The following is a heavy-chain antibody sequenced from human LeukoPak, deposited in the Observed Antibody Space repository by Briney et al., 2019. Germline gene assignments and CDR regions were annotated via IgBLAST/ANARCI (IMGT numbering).Heavy chain of an antibody. Sequence: PGGSLRLSCAASGFTFISYAMSWVRQAPGKGLEWVSAISGSGGSTYYAYSVKGRFTISRDNSKNTLYLQMNSLRAEDTAIYYCAKEGSYYLSPSYWGQGTLVTVSS. J-gene: IGHJ4*02. D-gene: IGHD1-26*01. CDR3: AKEGSYYLSPSY. CDR1: GFTFISYA. V-gene: IGHV3-23*01. CDR2: ISGSGGST.